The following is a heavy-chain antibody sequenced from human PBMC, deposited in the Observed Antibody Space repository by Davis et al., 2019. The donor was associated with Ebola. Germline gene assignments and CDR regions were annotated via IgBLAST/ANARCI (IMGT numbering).Heavy chain of an antibody. CDR2: IYYDGSNK. Sequence: GESLKISCAASGFTFSSYGMHWVRQAPGKGLEWVAVIYYDGSNKYYADSVKGRFTISRDNSKNTLYLQMNSLRAEDTAVYYCARVSPYGDSDYWGQGTLVTVSS. CDR3: ARVSPYGDSDY. J-gene: IGHJ4*02. CDR1: GFTFSSYG. D-gene: IGHD4-17*01. V-gene: IGHV3-33*01.